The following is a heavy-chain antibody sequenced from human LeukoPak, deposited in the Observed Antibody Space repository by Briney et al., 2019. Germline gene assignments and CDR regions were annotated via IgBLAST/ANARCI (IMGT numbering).Heavy chain of an antibody. V-gene: IGHV3-7*01. CDR3: VRGGDY. CDR2: IKQDGSTT. J-gene: IGHJ4*02. Sequence: PAGGSLRLSCAGSGFTFSSYWMSWVRQAPGKWLEWVAYIKQDGSTTYYADSVKCRFTISRDNAKNALYLEMNCLRGEHTALYYCVRGGDYWGQGTLVTVSS. CDR1: GFTFSSYW.